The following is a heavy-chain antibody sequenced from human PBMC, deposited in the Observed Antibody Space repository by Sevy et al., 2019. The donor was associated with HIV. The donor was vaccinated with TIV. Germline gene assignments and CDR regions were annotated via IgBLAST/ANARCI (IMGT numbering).Heavy chain of an antibody. J-gene: IGHJ4*02. Sequence: GGSLRLSCAASGFTFSSYVMHWVRQAPGKGLEWVALICYDGTIKYYADSVKGRFTISRDNSKDTLFLQMNSLTPEDTAGYYCARGGGYCGGDCYSIDYWGQGALVTVSS. CDR1: GFTFSSYV. V-gene: IGHV3-30*03. CDR2: ICYDGTIK. CDR3: ARGGGYCGGDCYSIDY. D-gene: IGHD2-21*02.